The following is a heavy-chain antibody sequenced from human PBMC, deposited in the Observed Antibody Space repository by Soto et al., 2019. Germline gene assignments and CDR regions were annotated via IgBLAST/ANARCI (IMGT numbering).Heavy chain of an antibody. CDR3: ARRSEFYGRNGFAADKYCFDF. J-gene: IGHJ4*01. D-gene: IGHD2-8*02. V-gene: IGHV1-8*01. Sequence: QENRQRLEWMGWMNPSTGNSGYAQKFQGRATMTSDTSISTAHMELSSLRSDDTAVYYWARRSEFYGRNGFAADKYCFDFPGQGPLVTVSS. CDR2: MNPSTGNS.